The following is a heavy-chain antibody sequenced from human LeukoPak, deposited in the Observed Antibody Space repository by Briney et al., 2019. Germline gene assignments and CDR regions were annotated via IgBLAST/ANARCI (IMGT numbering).Heavy chain of an antibody. Sequence: GGSLRLSCAVSGFTFSTSPMSWVRHPPGKGLEWVSAMNNGPGATFYRDSVRSRLTISRDDSKSTLYLQMNSLRAEDTGTYYCAKTHYDLLDGWGQGTSVTVYS. V-gene: IGHV3-23*01. D-gene: IGHD5-12*01. CDR1: GFTFSTSP. J-gene: IGHJ6*02. CDR2: MNNGPGAT. CDR3: AKTHYDLLDG.